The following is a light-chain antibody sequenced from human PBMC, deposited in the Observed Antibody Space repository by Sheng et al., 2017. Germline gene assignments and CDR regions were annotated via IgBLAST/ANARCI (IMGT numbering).Light chain of an antibody. CDR3: QQYGSSPLIT. CDR2: GAS. V-gene: IGKV3-20*01. Sequence: EIVLTQSPGTLSLSPGERATLSCRASQRVRSSNYLAWYQQKPGQAPRLLIQGASTRATAIPDRFSGSGSGTEFTLTISRLEPEDFAVYYCQQYGSSPLITFGQGTRLEIK. J-gene: IGKJ5*01. CDR1: QRVRSSNY.